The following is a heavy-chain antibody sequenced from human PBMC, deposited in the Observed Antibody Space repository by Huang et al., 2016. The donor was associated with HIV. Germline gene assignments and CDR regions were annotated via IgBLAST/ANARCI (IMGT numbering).Heavy chain of an antibody. CDR1: GFRFSHYG. D-gene: IGHD2-21*02. CDR3: ATDLGGYSFDY. J-gene: IGHJ4*02. CDR2: IRFDGGNK. Sequence: QEQLVASGGCVVQPGGSLRLFCATSGFRFSHYGMHWVGQAPGKGLEWVSFIRFDGGNKQYADSAKGRFTISRDNSKKMLCLEMNSLRGDDTAFYYCATDLGGYSFDYWGQGALVSVSS. V-gene: IGHV3-30*02.